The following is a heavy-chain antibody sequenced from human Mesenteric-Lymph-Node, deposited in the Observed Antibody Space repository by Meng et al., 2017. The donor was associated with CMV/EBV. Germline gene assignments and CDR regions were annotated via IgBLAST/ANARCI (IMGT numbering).Heavy chain of an antibody. CDR2: IYYSGST. D-gene: IGHD3-10*01. J-gene: IGHJ3*02. Sequence: SETLSLTCTVSGGSISSYYWSWIRQPPGKGLEWIGYIYYSGSTNYYPSLKSRVTMSVDTSKNQFSLKLSSVTAADTAVYYCARGGVIGDAFDIWGQGTTVTVSS. CDR3: ARGGVIGDAFDI. V-gene: IGHV4-59*01. CDR1: GGSISSYY.